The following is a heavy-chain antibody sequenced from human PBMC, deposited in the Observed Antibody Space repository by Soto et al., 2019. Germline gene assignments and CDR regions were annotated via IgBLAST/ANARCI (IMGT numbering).Heavy chain of an antibody. CDR2: IYWDDDK. J-gene: IGHJ4*02. Sequence: QSGPTLVNPTQTLTLTCTFSGFSLSTSGVGVGWIRQPPGKALEWLALIYWDDDKRYSPSLKSRLTITKDTSKNQVVLTMTNMDPVDTATYYCAHXQASGRPPTNYHFDYWGQGTLVTVSS. CDR1: GFSLSTSGVG. CDR3: AHXQASGRPPTNYHFDY. D-gene: IGHD6-6*01. V-gene: IGHV2-5*02.